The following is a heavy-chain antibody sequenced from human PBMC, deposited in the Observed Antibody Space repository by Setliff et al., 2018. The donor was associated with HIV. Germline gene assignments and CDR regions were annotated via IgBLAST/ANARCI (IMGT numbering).Heavy chain of an antibody. V-gene: IGHV5-51*01. Sequence: GESLKISCQASGYNFPTYWVGWVRQKPGKGLEWMGIIYPSDADTRYSPSFQGQVTISADKSINTAFLQWSSLEASDTAIYYCATHMRGGYDAFDVWGQGTAVTV. D-gene: IGHD3-16*01. CDR3: ATHMRGGYDAFDV. CDR2: IYPSDADT. J-gene: IGHJ3*01. CDR1: GYNFPTYW.